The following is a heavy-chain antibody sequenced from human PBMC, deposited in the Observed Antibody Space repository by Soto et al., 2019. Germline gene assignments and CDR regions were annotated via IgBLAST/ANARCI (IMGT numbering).Heavy chain of an antibody. J-gene: IGHJ6*03. D-gene: IGHD2-21*02. CDR3: ASGSFVTQYYYYSIDV. CDR1: SDSISRSHW. Sequence: SETLSLTCAVSSDSISRSHWLTWVRQSPGKGLEWLGDIYYSGSVYYNPSLRSRISISMDKSNNQFSLNLSSVTAADTAVYYCASGSFVTQYYYYSIDVRCKGISV. V-gene: IGHV4-4*02. CDR2: IYYSGSV.